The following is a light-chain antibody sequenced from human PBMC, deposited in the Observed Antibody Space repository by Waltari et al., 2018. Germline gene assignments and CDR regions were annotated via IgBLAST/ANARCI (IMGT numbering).Light chain of an antibody. Sequence: QSALTQPASVSGSPGQSITISCTGTSSDVGNYTRFSWYQQHPGKAPKLMIYAVSKRPSGVSDRFSGSKSGDMASLTISGLQPEDEAEYFCSSYAGSSKGVFGGGTKVTVL. V-gene: IGLV2-23*02. CDR3: SSYAGSSKGV. CDR2: AVS. CDR1: SSDVGNYTR. J-gene: IGLJ2*01.